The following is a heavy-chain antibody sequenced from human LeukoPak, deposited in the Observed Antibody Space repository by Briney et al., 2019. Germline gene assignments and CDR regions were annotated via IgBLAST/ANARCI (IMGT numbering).Heavy chain of an antibody. CDR1: GFTSSSYS. CDR2: ISSSSSYI. V-gene: IGHV3-21*01. D-gene: IGHD2-21*02. Sequence: PGGSLRLSCAASGFTSSSYSMNWVRQAPGKGLEWVSSISSSSSYIYYADSVKGRFTISRDNAKNSLYLQMNSLRAEDTAVYYCAREVGTEFDYWGQGTLVTVSS. CDR3: AREVGTEFDY. J-gene: IGHJ4*02.